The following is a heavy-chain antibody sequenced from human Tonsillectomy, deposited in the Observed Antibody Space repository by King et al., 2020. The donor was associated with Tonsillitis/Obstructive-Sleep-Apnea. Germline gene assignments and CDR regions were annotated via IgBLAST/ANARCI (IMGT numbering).Heavy chain of an antibody. CDR1: GFTFSSYA. CDR2: ISYDGSNK. Sequence: VQLVESGGGVVQPGRSLRLSCAASGFTFSSYAMHWVRQAPGKGLEWVAVISYDGSNKYYADSVKGRFTISRDNSKNTLYLQMNSLRAEDTAVYYCASILWAAYYYYYMDVWGKGTTVTVSS. CDR3: ASILWAAYYYYYMDV. V-gene: IGHV3-30*01. J-gene: IGHJ6*03. D-gene: IGHD2-21*01.